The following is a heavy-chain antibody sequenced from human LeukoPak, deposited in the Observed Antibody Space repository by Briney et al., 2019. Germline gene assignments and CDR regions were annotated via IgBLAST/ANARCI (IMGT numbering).Heavy chain of an antibody. CDR3: VRELLGSGSCPDY. CDR1: GFTFSSYA. D-gene: IGHD3-10*01. Sequence: GGSLRLSCTAPGFTFSSYAIHWIRQAPGKGLEMVALVWHDGSNKYYADSVKGRFTISRDNSKNTVYLQMTSQRAEDTAVYYCVRELLGSGSCPDYWGQGTMVTVCS. CDR2: VWHDGSNK. J-gene: IGHJ4*02. V-gene: IGHV3-33*01.